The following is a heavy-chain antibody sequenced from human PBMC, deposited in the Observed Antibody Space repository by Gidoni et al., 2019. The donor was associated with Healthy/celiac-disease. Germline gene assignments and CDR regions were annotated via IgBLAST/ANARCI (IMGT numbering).Heavy chain of an antibody. D-gene: IGHD2-15*01. CDR2: ISYDGSNK. Sequence: QVQLVESGGGVVQPGRSLRLSCPASGSTVSSYAMHWVRQAPGKGLEWVAVISYDGSNKYYADSVKGRFTISRDNSKNTLYLQMNSLRAEDTAVYYCASLVVVAALVWFDPWGQGTLVTVSS. CDR1: GSTVSSYA. CDR3: ASLVVVAALVWFDP. V-gene: IGHV3-30-3*01. J-gene: IGHJ5*02.